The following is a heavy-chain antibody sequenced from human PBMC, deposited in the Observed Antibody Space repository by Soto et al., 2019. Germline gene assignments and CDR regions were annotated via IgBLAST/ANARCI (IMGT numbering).Heavy chain of an antibody. Sequence: AGGSLRLSCAASGFTFSSYGMHWVRQAPGKGLEWVAVIWYDGSNKYYADSVKGRFTISRDNPKNTLYLQMNSLRAEDTAVYYCARDAEQVVPAAERPYYDFWSGYYTIHWYYGMDVWGQGTTVTVSS. D-gene: IGHD3-3*01. CDR3: ARDAEQVVPAAERPYYDFWSGYYTIHWYYGMDV. CDR1: GFTFSSYG. V-gene: IGHV3-33*01. J-gene: IGHJ6*02. CDR2: IWYDGSNK.